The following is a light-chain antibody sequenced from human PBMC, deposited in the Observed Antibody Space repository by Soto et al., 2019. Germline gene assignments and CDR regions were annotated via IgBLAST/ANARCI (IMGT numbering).Light chain of an antibody. Sequence: EIVLTQSPGTLSLSPGERATVSCRASQSVSNNYLAWYQQKPGQAPRLLIYAASNRARGIPDRFGGRGSGAYFTLPVSRLETEDFAVYYCQQYGTAPWTFGQGTKVEI. CDR3: QQYGTAPWT. CDR2: AAS. V-gene: IGKV3-20*01. CDR1: QSVSNNY. J-gene: IGKJ1*01.